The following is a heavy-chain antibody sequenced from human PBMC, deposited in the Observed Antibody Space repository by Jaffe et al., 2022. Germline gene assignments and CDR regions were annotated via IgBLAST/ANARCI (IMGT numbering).Heavy chain of an antibody. CDR1: GGSISSGSYY. Sequence: QVQLQESGPGLVKPSQTLSLTCTVSGGSISSGSYYWSWIRQPAGKGLEWIGRIYTSGSTNYNPSLKSRVTISVDTSKNQFSLKLSSVTAADTAVYYCARKSSVYCGGDCYFWYFDLWGRGTLVTVSS. CDR3: ARKSSVYCGGDCYFWYFDL. D-gene: IGHD2-21*02. J-gene: IGHJ2*01. V-gene: IGHV4-61*02. CDR2: IYTSGST.